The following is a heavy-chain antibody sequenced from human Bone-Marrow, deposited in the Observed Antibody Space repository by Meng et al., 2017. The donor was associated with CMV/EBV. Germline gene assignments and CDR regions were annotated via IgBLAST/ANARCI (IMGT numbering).Heavy chain of an antibody. CDR3: ARGAELAGWFDP. CDR1: GYTFTGYY. V-gene: IGHV1-2*02. CDR2: INPNSGGT. J-gene: IGHJ5*02. D-gene: IGHD1-1*01. Sequence: AAVKVSCKASGYTFTGYYRHWLRQAPGQGLEWMGWINPNSGGTNYAQKFQGRVTMTRDTSISTAYMELSRLRSDDTAVYYCARGAELAGWFDPWGQGTLVTVSS.